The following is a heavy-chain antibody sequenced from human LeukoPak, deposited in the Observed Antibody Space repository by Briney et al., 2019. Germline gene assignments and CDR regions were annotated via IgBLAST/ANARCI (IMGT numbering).Heavy chain of an antibody. D-gene: IGHD3-10*01. CDR3: ARDKGSGPGSYPYYFDY. Sequence: ASVKVSCKASGYTFTGYYMHWVRQAPGQGLEGMGWINPNSGCTNYAQKFQGRVTMTRDTSISTAYMELSRLRSDNTAVYYCARDKGSGPGSYPYYFDYWGQGTLVTVSS. J-gene: IGHJ4*02. CDR2: INPNSGCT. CDR1: GYTFTGYY. V-gene: IGHV1-2*02.